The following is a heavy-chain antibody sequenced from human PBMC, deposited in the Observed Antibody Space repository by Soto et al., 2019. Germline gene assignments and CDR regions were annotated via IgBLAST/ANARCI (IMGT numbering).Heavy chain of an antibody. CDR2: IYWNDDK. CDR1: GFSLSTSGVG. V-gene: IGHV2-5*01. J-gene: IGHJ5*02. D-gene: IGHD2-15*01. CDR3: AHSDCSGGSCYSSNWFDP. Sequence: SGPTLVNPTQTLTLTCTFSGFSLSTSGVGVGWIRQPPGKALEWLALIYWNDDKRYSPSLKSRLTITKDTSKNQVVLTMTNMDPVDTATYYCAHSDCSGGSCYSSNWFDPWGQGTLVTSPQ.